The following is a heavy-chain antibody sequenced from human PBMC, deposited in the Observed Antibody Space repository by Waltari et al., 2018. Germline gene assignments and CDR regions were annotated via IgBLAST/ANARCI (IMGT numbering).Heavy chain of an antibody. J-gene: IGHJ4*02. Sequence: QLQLQESGPGLVKPSETLSLTCTVSGGSISSSSYYWGWIRQPPGKGLEWIGSIYYSGSTYYNPSLKSRVTISVDTSKNQFSLKLSSVTAADTAVYYCARDGTVTSPLDYWGQGTLVTVSS. CDR1: GGSISSSSYY. CDR3: ARDGTVTSPLDY. V-gene: IGHV4-39*07. D-gene: IGHD4-17*01. CDR2: IYYSGST.